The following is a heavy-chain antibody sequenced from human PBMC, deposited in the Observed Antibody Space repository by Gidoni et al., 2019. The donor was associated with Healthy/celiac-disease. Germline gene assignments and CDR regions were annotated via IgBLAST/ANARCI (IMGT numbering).Heavy chain of an antibody. D-gene: IGHD1-26*01. CDR1: GGSISSSSYV. CDR3: ARHKGQGSYYVVEEIDAFDI. J-gene: IGHJ3*02. Sequence: HPQLQASGPGLVKPSETLSLTCTVSGGSISSSSYVWGWFRQPPGKGLEWIGSNYYSGSTYYNPSLKSRVTISVDTSKNQFSLKLSSVTAADTAVYYCARHKGQGSYYVVEEIDAFDIWGQGTMVTVSS. CDR2: NYYSGST. V-gene: IGHV4-39*01.